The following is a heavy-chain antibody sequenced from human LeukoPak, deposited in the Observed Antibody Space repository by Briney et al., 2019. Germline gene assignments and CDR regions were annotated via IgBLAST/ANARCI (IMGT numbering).Heavy chain of an antibody. Sequence: ASVKVSCKASGYTFTGYYVHWVRQAPGQGLEWMGWINPNSGGTNYAQKFQGRVTMTRDTSISTAYMELSRLRSDDTAVYYSARGLLRFLEWNGHFDYWGQGTLVTVSS. CDR1: GYTFTGYY. J-gene: IGHJ4*02. V-gene: IGHV1-2*02. CDR3: ARGLLRFLEWNGHFDY. D-gene: IGHD3-3*01. CDR2: INPNSGGT.